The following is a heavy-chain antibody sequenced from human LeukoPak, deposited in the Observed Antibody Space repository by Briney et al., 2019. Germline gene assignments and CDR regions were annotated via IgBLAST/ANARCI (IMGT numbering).Heavy chain of an antibody. CDR2: ISPDGSTI. CDR1: GFTFTGYW. Sequence: GGSLRLSCEASGFTFTGYWMHWVRQAPGKGLVWVSRISPDGSTISYADSVKGRFTISRDNAKNTLYLQMSSLRAEDTAVYYCARSYSGFDYWGQGTLVTVSS. V-gene: IGHV3-74*01. CDR3: ARSYSGFDY. J-gene: IGHJ4*02. D-gene: IGHD1-26*01.